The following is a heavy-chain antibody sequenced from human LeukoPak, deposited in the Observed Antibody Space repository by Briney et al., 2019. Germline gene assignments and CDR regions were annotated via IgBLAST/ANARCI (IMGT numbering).Heavy chain of an antibody. D-gene: IGHD6-19*01. V-gene: IGHV4-34*01. CDR3: ARGSGWYVQIDY. CDR2: INHSGST. Sequence: PSETLSLTCAVYGGSFSGYYWSWIRQPPGKGLEWIGEINHSGSTNYNPSLKSRVTISVDTSKNQFSLKLSSVTAADTAVYYCARGSGWYVQIDYWGQGTLVTVSS. J-gene: IGHJ4*02. CDR1: GGSFSGYY.